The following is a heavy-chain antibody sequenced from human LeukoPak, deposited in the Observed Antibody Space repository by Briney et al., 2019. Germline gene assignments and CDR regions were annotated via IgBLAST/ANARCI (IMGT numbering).Heavy chain of an antibody. CDR2: IDPSDSYT. V-gene: IGHV5-10-1*01. J-gene: IGHJ4*02. Sequence: GASLQISCKGSRYHFTSYWISWARQMPGKGLEWMGRIDPSDSYTNYSPSFQGHVTISADKSISTAYPQWSSLKASDTAMYYCARHSCRSPNYYGSGSYGYWGQGTLVTVSS. D-gene: IGHD3-10*01. CDR3: ARHSCRSPNYYGSGSYGY. CDR1: RYHFTSYW.